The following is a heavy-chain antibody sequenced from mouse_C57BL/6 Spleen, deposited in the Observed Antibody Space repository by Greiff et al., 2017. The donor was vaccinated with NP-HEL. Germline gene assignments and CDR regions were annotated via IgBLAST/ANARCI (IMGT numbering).Heavy chain of an antibody. CDR2: IDPSDSYT. Sequence: VQLQQSGAELVMPGASVKLSCKASGYTFTSYWMHWVKQRPGQGLEWIGEIDPSDSYTNYNQKFKGKSTLTVDKSSRTAYMQLSSLTSEDSAFYDCARNYGSSPYWYFDVWGTGTTVTVSS. CDR3: ARNYGSSPYWYFDV. V-gene: IGHV1-69*01. J-gene: IGHJ1*03. D-gene: IGHD1-1*01. CDR1: GYTFTSYW.